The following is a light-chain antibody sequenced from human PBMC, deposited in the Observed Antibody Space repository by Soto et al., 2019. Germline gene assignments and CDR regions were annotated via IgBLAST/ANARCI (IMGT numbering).Light chain of an antibody. CDR3: QQRSNWPPWT. Sequence: EIVSTQSPATLSLSPGERATLSCRASQSVSSYLAWYQQKPGQAPRLLIYDASNRATGIPARFSGSGSGTDFTLTISSLEPEDFAVYYCQQRSNWPPWTFGQGTMVEIK. CDR2: DAS. V-gene: IGKV3-11*01. J-gene: IGKJ1*01. CDR1: QSVSSY.